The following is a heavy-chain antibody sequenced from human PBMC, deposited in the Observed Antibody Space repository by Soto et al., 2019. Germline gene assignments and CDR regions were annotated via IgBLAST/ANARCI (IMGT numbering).Heavy chain of an antibody. CDR1: GFTFSSYG. CDR2: IWYDGSNK. V-gene: IGHV3-33*01. Sequence: SGGSLRLSCAASGFTFSSYGMHWVRQAPGKGLEWVAVIWYDGSNKYYADSVKGRFTISRDNSKNTLYLQMNSLRAEDTAVYYCARDRPPQLDEWELPPLGGMDVGGQGTRVTVPS. CDR3: ARDRPPQLDEWELPPLGGMDV. D-gene: IGHD1-26*01. J-gene: IGHJ6*02.